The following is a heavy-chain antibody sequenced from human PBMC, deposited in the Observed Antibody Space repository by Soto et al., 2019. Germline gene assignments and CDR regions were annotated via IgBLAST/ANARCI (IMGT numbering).Heavy chain of an antibody. CDR3: ARSEATGLDY. CDR2: AHHSGRT. CDR1: GGSMSSSNW. D-gene: IGHD1-26*01. V-gene: IGHV4-4*02. J-gene: IGHJ4*02. Sequence: QVQLQESGPGLVKPSGTLSLTCTVSGGSMSSSNWWNWVRQSPGKGLEWIGEAHHSGRTNYNPSLXSXVXIXXDKSKTHFSLKLSSVTAADTAVYYCARSEATGLDYWGQGTLVTVSS.